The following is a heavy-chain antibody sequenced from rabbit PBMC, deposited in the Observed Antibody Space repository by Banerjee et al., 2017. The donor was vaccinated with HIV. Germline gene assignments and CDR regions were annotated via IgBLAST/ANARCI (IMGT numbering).Heavy chain of an antibody. CDR2: IYTGSSANT. CDR1: GFSFSSSYY. J-gene: IGHJ4*01. V-gene: IGHV1S45*01. CDR3: ARSSAGDGYWKNNL. D-gene: IGHD8-1*01. Sequence: QEQLEESGGGLVKPEGSLTLTCTASGFSFSSSYYMSWVRQAPGKGLEWIACIYTGSSANTWYASWAKGRFTISKTSSTTVTLQMTSLTAADTAMYFCARSSAGDGYWKNNLWGQGTLVTVS.